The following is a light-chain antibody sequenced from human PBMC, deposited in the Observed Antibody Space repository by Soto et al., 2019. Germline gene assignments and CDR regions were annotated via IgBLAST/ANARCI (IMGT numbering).Light chain of an antibody. V-gene: IGKV3-20*01. CDR1: QSVRHDY. Sequence: ENVFSQSPGTPSFSPGESATLSRRASQSVRHDYLAWYQQKPGRAPRLVIYGASNRASGVPDRFSGSGSGTDFTLTISRLEPEDFAVYYCQQYGGSLPFGGGTKVDIK. CDR3: QQYGGSLP. CDR2: GAS. J-gene: IGKJ4*01.